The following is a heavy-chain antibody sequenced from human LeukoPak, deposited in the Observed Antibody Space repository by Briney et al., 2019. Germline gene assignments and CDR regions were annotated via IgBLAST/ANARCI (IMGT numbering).Heavy chain of an antibody. CDR3: ARDPLGGRSSWYFDDYYYYYGMDV. V-gene: IGHV3-33*01. D-gene: IGHD6-13*01. CDR2: IWYDGSNK. Sequence: GGSLRLSCAASGFTFSSYGMHWVRQAPGKGLEWVAVIWYDGSNKYYANSVKGRFTISRDNSKNTLYLQMNSLRAEDTAVYYCARDPLGGRSSWYFDDYYYYYGMDVWGQGTTVTVSS. CDR1: GFTFSSYG. J-gene: IGHJ6*02.